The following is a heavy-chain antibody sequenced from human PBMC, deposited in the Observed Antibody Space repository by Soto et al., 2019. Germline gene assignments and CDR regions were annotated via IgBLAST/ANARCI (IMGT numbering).Heavy chain of an antibody. CDR1: GFSLTTSGVG. V-gene: IGHV2-5*02. Sequence: QITLNESGPTQVNPRQTLTLTCTFSGFSLTTSGVGVGWIRQSPGKAPEWLALIYWDDDKRYSPSLKSRLTITKANSKNQVVLTMADLDPADTATYYCAHRVLRTVFGLVTTTAIYFDFWGQGTPVAVSS. CDR2: IYWDDDK. CDR3: AHRVLRTVFGLVTTTAIYFDF. D-gene: IGHD3-3*01. J-gene: IGHJ4*02.